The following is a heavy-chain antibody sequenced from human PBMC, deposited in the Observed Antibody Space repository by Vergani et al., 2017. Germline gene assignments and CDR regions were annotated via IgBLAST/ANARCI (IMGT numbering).Heavy chain of an antibody. CDR2: ISGSGGST. J-gene: IGHJ4*02. CDR3: AKDLISYYYDSSALDY. Sequence: EVQLLESGGGLVQPGGSLRLSCAASGFTFSSYAMSWVRQAPGKGLEWVSAISGSGGSTYYADSVKGRFTISRDNPKNTLYLQMNSLRAEDTAVYYCAKDLISYYYDSSALDYWGQGTLVTVSS. V-gene: IGHV3-23*01. D-gene: IGHD3-22*01. CDR1: GFTFSSYA.